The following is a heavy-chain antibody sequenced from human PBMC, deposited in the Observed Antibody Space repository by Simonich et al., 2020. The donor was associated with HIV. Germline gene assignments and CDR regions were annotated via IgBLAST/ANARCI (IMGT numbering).Heavy chain of an antibody. Sequence: EVQLVESGGGLVKPGGSLRLSCAASGFTFSSYSMNWVSQAPGKGLGWVSSISSSSSYIYYADSVKGRFTISRDNDKNSLYLKMNSLRAEETAVYYCARDGRKGSSTSCSDYWGQGTLVTVSS. CDR3: ARDGRKGSSTSCSDY. D-gene: IGHD2-2*01. CDR2: ISSSSSYI. V-gene: IGHV3-21*01. CDR1: GFTFSSYS. J-gene: IGHJ4*02.